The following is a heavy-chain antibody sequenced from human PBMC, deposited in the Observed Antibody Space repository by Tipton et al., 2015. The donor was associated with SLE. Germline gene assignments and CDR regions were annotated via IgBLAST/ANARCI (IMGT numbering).Heavy chain of an antibody. CDR1: GGSISTDY. V-gene: IGHV4-59*08. CDR3: ATFRDVVQGVIGAFNI. D-gene: IGHD3-10*01. CDR2: VYHSGST. J-gene: IGHJ3*02. Sequence: GLVKPSETLSLTCTVSGGSISTDYWTWIRQPPGKGLEWIGTVYHSGSTHYNPSLKSRVTISVDTSKNQFSLNLTSVTAADTAVYYCATFRDVVQGVIGAFNIWGQGTMVTVSS.